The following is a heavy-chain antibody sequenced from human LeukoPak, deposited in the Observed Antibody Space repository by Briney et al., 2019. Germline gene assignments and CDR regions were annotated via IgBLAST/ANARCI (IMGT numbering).Heavy chain of an antibody. Sequence: SETLSLTCTVSGGSISSYYWSWIRQPPGKGLEWIGYIYYSGSTNYNPSLKSRVTISVDRSKNQFSLKLSSVTAADTAVYYCARDSCSSTSCYPRGVDYWGQGTLVTVSS. V-gene: IGHV4-59*12. CDR3: ARDSCSSTSCYPRGVDY. CDR2: IYYSGST. CDR1: GGSISSYY. D-gene: IGHD2-2*01. J-gene: IGHJ4*02.